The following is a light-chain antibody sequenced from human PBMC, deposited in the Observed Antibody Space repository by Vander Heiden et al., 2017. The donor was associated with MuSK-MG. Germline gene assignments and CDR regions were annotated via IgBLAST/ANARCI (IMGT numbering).Light chain of an antibody. CDR1: QSVLYSSNNKNY. CDR2: WAS. CDR3: QQYYTTPYT. J-gene: IGKJ2*01. Sequence: DIVMTQSPDSLAVSLGERATINCKSSQSVLYSSNNKNYLAWYQQKPGQPPNLLIYWASTRESGVPDPFSRSGSGTDFTRTISSLQAEDVAVYYCQQYYTTPYTFGHGTKLEI. V-gene: IGKV4-1*01.